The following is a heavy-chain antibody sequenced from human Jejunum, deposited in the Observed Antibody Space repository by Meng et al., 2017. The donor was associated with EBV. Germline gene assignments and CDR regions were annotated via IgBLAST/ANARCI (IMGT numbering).Heavy chain of an antibody. CDR1: GFSLSTSGVG. D-gene: IGHD5-24*01. J-gene: IGHJ4*02. V-gene: IGHV2-5*02. Sequence: QITLKESCPTQVKPTQNLTRTCTCSGFSLSTSGVGVAWFRQPPGKALEWLALTYWDADKRYNPSLRDRLSITKDTSKNQVVLTMTNMDPVDTATYFCAHRGYNFAFDYWGQGALVTVSS. CDR3: AHRGYNFAFDY. CDR2: TYWDADK.